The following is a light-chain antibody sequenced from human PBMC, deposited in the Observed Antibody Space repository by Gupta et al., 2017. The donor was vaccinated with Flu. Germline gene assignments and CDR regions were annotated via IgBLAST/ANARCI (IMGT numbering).Light chain of an antibody. CDR3: QAWDSSTAVV. Sequence: SYALTQPPSVSVSPGQTARITCSGDKVGEYYASWYQQKPGQSPGLVIYQDNKRPSGIPERFSGSNSGNTATLTISGTQAMDEADYYCQAWDSSTAVVFGGGTKLTVL. V-gene: IGLV3-1*01. CDR1: KVGEYY. J-gene: IGLJ2*01. CDR2: QDN.